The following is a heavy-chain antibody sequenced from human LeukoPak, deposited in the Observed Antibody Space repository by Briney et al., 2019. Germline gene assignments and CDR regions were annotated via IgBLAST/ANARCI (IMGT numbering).Heavy chain of an antibody. V-gene: IGHV1-2*02. D-gene: IGHD6-19*01. CDR3: ATQYSSGWYYFDY. Sequence: ASVKVSCKASGYTFTDYYIHWVRQAPGQGLEWMGWINSNSGGSNYAQKFQGRVTMTRDTSISAAYMELSSLRSDDTAVYYCATQYSSGWYYFDYWGQGTLVTVSS. J-gene: IGHJ4*02. CDR2: INSNSGGS. CDR1: GYTFTDYY.